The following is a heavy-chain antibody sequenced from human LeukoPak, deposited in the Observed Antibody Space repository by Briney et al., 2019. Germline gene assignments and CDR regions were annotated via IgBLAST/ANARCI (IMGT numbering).Heavy chain of an antibody. J-gene: IGHJ4*02. Sequence: QSGGSLRLSCAASGFTLSTYAMHWVRQAPGKGLEWVTVISYDGRDKKYADSVKGRFSISRDNSKSTLYLQMDSLRSEDTAVYYCAKDSGNYANYYFDHWGQGTLVTVSS. CDR2: ISYDGRDK. D-gene: IGHD1-26*01. CDR3: AKDSGNYANYYFDH. CDR1: GFTLSTYA. V-gene: IGHV3-30*04.